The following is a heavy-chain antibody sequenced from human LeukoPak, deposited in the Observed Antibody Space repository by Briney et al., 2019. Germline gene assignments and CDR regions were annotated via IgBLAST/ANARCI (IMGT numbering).Heavy chain of an antibody. CDR1: GGSFSGYY. V-gene: IGHV4-34*01. Sequence: SETLPLTCAVYGGSFSGYYWSWIRQPPGKGLEWIGEINHSGSTNYNPSLKSRVTISVDTSKNQFSLKLSSVTAADTAVYYCARGHIVLMVFNYYYYYGMDVWGQGTTVTVSS. CDR2: INHSGST. J-gene: IGHJ6*02. CDR3: ARGHIVLMVFNYYYYYGMDV. D-gene: IGHD2-8*01.